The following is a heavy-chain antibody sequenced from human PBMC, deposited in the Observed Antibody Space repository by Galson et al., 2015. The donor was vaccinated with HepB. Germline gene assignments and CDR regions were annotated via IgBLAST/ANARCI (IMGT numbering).Heavy chain of an antibody. CDR2: IWYDGSNK. CDR3: ARDKYSGYGGDHYGMGV. J-gene: IGHJ6*02. CDR1: GFTFSSYG. Sequence: SLRLSCAASGFTFSSYGMHWVRQAPGKGLEWVAVIWYDGSNKYYADSVKGRFTISRDNSKNTLYLQMNSLRAEDTAVYYCARDKYSGYGGDHYGMGVLGQGTTVTVSS. V-gene: IGHV3-33*01. D-gene: IGHD5-12*01.